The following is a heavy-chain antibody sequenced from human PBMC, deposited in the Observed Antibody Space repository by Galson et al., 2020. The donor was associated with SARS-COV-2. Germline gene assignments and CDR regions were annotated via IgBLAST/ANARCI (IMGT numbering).Heavy chain of an antibody. J-gene: IGHJ4*02. CDR1: GFTFSSYA. CDR3: AKGGSLTGTQRGYFDY. D-gene: IGHD1-7*01. CDR2: ISGSGGST. V-gene: IGHV3-23*01. Sequence: GGSLRLSCAASGFTFSSYAMSWVRQAPGKGLEWVSAISGSGGSTYYADSVKGRFTISRDNSKNTLYLQMNSLRAEDTAVYYCAKGGSLTGTQRGYFDYWGQGTLVTVSS.